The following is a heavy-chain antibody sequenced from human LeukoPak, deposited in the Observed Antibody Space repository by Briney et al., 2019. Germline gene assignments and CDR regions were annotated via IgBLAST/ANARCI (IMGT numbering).Heavy chain of an antibody. Sequence: EESLKISCKGSGYSFTSYWLGWVRQMPGKGLEWMGIIYPGDSDTRYSPSFQGQVTISADKSISTAYLQWSSLKASDTAMYYCARPRYDSSGLDYGMDVWGQGTTVTVSS. J-gene: IGHJ6*02. V-gene: IGHV5-51*01. CDR1: GYSFTSYW. CDR2: IYPGDSDT. D-gene: IGHD3-22*01. CDR3: ARPRYDSSGLDYGMDV.